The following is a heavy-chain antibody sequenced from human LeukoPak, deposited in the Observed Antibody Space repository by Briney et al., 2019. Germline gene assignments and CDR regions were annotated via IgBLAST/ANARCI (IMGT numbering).Heavy chain of an antibody. D-gene: IGHD1-26*01. Sequence: KPSETLSLTCAVYGGSFSGYYWSWIRQPPGKGLEWIGEINHSGSTNYNPSLKSRVTISVDTSKNQFSLKLSSVTAADTAVYYCAQSGSYPDYFDYWGPGTLVTVSS. CDR1: GGSFSGYY. CDR3: AQSGSYPDYFDY. J-gene: IGHJ4*02. CDR2: INHSGST. V-gene: IGHV4-34*01.